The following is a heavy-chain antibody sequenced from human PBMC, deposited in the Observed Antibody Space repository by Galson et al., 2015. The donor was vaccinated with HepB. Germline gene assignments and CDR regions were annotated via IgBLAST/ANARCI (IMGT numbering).Heavy chain of an antibody. J-gene: IGHJ3*01. CDR2: IREDGGEI. Sequence: SLRLSCAASGFTFRDDWMSWVRQAPGKGLEWVANIREDGGEIYYVDSVKGRFTISRDNAKNTLFLQMNSLRVEDTAVYYCATDRWHGIFHFWGQGTMVDVSS. CDR1: GFTFRDDW. V-gene: IGHV3-7*04. D-gene: IGHD5-24*01. CDR3: ATDRWHGIFHF.